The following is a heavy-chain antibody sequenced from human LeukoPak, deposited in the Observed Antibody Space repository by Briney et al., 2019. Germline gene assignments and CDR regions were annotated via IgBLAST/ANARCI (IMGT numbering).Heavy chain of an antibody. V-gene: IGHV3-30-3*01. Sequence: GRSLRLSCAASGFTFSSYAMHWVRQAPGKGLEWVAVISYDGSNKYYAGSVKGRFTISRDNSKSTLYLQMNSLRAEDTAVYYCARGYCTNGVCYSPWFDRWGEGTLVTVSS. D-gene: IGHD2-8*01. CDR3: ARGYCTNGVCYSPWFDR. CDR1: GFTFSSYA. J-gene: IGHJ5*02. CDR2: ISYDGSNK.